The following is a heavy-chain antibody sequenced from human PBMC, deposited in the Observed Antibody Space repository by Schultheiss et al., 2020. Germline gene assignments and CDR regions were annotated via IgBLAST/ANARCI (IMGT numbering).Heavy chain of an antibody. J-gene: IGHJ4*02. CDR1: GSTFTSYY. Sequence: ASVKVSCKASGSTFTSYYMHWVRQAPGQGLEWMGIINPSGGSTSYAQKFQGRVTMTRDTSTSTVYMELSSLRSEDTAVYYCARVGLGGDGYNLRLDYWGQGTLVTVSS. CDR3: ARVGLGGDGYNLRLDY. CDR2: INPSGGST. V-gene: IGHV1-46*01. D-gene: IGHD5-24*01.